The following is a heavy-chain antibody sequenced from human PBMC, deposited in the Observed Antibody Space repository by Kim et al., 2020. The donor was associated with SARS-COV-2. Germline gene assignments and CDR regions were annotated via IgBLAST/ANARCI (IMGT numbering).Heavy chain of an antibody. Sequence: GGSLRLSCAASGFTFSSYSMNWVRQAPGKGLEWVSSISSSSSYIYYADSVKGRFTISRDNAKNSLYLQMNSLRAEDTAVYYCARVWGARPGPELERPDIDAFDIWGQGTMVTVSS. D-gene: IGHD1-1*01. CDR3: ARVWGARPGPELERPDIDAFDI. CDR1: GFTFSSYS. J-gene: IGHJ3*02. V-gene: IGHV3-21*01. CDR2: ISSSSSYI.